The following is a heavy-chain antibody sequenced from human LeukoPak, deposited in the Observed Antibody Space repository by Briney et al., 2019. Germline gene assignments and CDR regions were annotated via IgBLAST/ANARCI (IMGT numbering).Heavy chain of an antibody. J-gene: IGHJ4*02. CDR2: ISGSGTNT. CDR3: VKDFDY. Sequence: GGSLRLSCAASGFTFNSYAMSWVRQAPGKGLEWVSVISGSGTNTYYAASVKGRFTISRDNSRKTLYLQMNSLRAEDTALYYCVKDFDYWGQGTLVTVSS. CDR1: GFTFNSYA. V-gene: IGHV3-23*01.